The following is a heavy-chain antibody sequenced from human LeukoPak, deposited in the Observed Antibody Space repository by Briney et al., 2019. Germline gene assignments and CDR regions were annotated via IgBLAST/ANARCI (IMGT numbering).Heavy chain of an antibody. CDR3: ARLSGYRNTYYYYYMDV. J-gene: IGHJ6*03. D-gene: IGHD3-3*01. CDR1: GYSSTNYG. V-gene: IGHV1-18*01. Sequence: ASVKVSCKASGYSSTNYGISWVRQAPGQGLEWMGWIHIYRGNTNYAQKFQGRVTITADKSTSTAYMELSSLRSEDTAVYYCARLSGYRNTYYYYYMDVWGKGTTVTVSS. CDR2: IHIYRGNT.